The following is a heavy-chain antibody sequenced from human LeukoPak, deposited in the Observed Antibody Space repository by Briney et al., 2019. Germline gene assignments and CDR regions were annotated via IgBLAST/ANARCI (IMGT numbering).Heavy chain of an antibody. V-gene: IGHV3-48*03. CDR2: INPSGNTF. CDR3: ARGRIYFDY. Sequence: GGSLRLSCAASGFTFSSYEVHWVRQAPGKGLGWVSYINPSGNTFDYADSVKGRFTISRDNAKNSLYLQMNSLRAEDTAVYYCARGRIYFDYWGQGTLVTVSS. D-gene: IGHD2-15*01. J-gene: IGHJ4*02. CDR1: GFTFSSYE.